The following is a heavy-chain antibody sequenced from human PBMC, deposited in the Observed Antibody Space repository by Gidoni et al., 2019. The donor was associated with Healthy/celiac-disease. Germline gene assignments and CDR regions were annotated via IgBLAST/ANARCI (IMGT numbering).Heavy chain of an antibody. Sequence: EVQLVQSGAEVKKPGESLKISCKGSGYSFTSYWIGWVRQMPGKGLEWMGIIYPGDSDTRYSPSFQGQVTISADKSISTAYLQWSSLKASDTAMYYCARLMFDIVVVPAAKGGYNWFDPWGQGTLVTVSS. CDR3: ARLMFDIVVVPAAKGGYNWFDP. J-gene: IGHJ5*02. CDR1: GYSFTSYW. CDR2: IYPGDSDT. D-gene: IGHD2-2*01. V-gene: IGHV5-51*03.